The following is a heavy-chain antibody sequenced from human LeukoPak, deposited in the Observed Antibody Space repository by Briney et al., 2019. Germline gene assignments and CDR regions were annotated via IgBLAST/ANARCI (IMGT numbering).Heavy chain of an antibody. V-gene: IGHV4-59*08. Sequence: PSETLSLTCTVSGGSISSYYWSWIRQPPGKGLEWIGYIYYSGSTNYNPSLKSRVTISVDTSKNQFSLKLSSVTAADTAVYYCARQGDTFYRDYVDYWGQGTLVTVYS. CDR3: ARQGDTFYRDYVDY. CDR1: GGSISSYY. CDR2: IYYSGST. D-gene: IGHD5-18*01. J-gene: IGHJ4*02.